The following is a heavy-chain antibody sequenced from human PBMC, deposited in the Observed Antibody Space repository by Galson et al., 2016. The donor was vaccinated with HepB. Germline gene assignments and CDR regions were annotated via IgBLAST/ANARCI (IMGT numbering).Heavy chain of an antibody. CDR3: ASMTGTTPGGY. D-gene: IGHD1-20*01. CDR2: IYSGGST. CDR1: GFTVSNNY. J-gene: IGHJ4*02. Sequence: SLRLSCAASGFTVSNNYMSWVRQAPGKGLEWVSLIYSGGSTYYADSVKGRFTIPRDNSKNTLYLQMNSLRAEDTAVYSCASMTGTTPGGYWGQGTLVTVSS. V-gene: IGHV3-53*01.